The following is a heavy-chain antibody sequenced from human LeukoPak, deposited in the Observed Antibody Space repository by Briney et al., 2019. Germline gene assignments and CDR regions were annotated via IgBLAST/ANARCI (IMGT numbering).Heavy chain of an antibody. CDR2: INHSGST. D-gene: IGHD6-13*01. Sequence: SETLSLTCAVYGGSFSGYYWSWIRQPPGKGLEWIGEINHSGSTNYNPSLKSRVTISVDTSKNQFSLKLSSVTAADTAVYYCASRQQQLVNNYFDYWGQGTLVTVSS. CDR1: GGSFSGYY. CDR3: ASRQQQLVNNYFDY. V-gene: IGHV4-34*01. J-gene: IGHJ4*02.